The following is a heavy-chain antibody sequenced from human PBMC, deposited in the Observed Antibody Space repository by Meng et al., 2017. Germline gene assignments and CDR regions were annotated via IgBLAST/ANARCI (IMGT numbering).Heavy chain of an antibody. CDR2: ISYDGSNK. V-gene: IGHV3-30*01. Sequence: GESLKISCAASGFTFSSYAMHWVRQAPGKGLEWVAVISYDGSNKYYADSVKGRFTISRDNSKNTLYLQMNSLRAEDTAVYYCAGELAGRGLWFGEPNPPLYYYGMDVWGQGTTVTVSS. J-gene: IGHJ6*02. CDR1: GFTFSSYA. D-gene: IGHD3-10*01. CDR3: AGELAGRGLWFGEPNPPLYYYGMDV.